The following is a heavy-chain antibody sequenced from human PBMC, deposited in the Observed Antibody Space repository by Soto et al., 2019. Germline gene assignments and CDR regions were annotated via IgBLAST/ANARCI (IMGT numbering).Heavy chain of an antibody. CDR2: IDHDGPT. V-gene: IGHV3-74*01. Sequence: EVQLVESGGGLVQPGGSLRLSCAGSGFTFSNYWMHWVRQAPGKGLEWVSRIDHDGPTDDADSVRGRFTISRDNAENTLYLQMNSLRPEETSVYYCVRDSHGDYWGQGTLVTVSS. J-gene: IGHJ4*02. CDR1: GFTFSNYW. CDR3: VRDSHGDY.